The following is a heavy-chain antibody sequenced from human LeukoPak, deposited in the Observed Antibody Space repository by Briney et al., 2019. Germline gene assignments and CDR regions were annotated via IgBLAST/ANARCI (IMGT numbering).Heavy chain of an antibody. Sequence: GGSLRLSCAASGFTFSSYAMSWVRQAPGKGLEWVSYISSSGSTIYYADSVKGRFTISRDNAKNSLYLQMNSLRAEDTAVYYCARDHQYDILTGYPDYWGQGTLVTVSS. D-gene: IGHD3-9*01. CDR3: ARDHQYDILTGYPDY. J-gene: IGHJ4*02. CDR1: GFTFSSYA. V-gene: IGHV3-48*04. CDR2: ISSSGSTI.